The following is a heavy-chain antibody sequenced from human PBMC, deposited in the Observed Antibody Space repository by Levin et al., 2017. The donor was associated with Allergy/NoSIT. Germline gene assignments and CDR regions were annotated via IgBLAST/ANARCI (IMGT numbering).Heavy chain of an antibody. CDR3: AKGGDMDV. CDR2: LTSSSSHQ. V-gene: IGHV3-30*18. CDR1: GFTFSNYG. Sequence: GGSLRLSCEASGFTFSNYGMHWVRQAPGKGLEWVALLTSSSSHQFYADSVKGRFAVSRANSKNILYLQINSLRLEDTAGYYCAKGGDMDVWGNGTTVTVSS. J-gene: IGHJ6*03.